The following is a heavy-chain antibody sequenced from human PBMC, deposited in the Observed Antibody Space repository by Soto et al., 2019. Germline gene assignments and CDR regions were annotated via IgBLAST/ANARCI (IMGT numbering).Heavy chain of an antibody. J-gene: IGHJ4*02. D-gene: IGHD1-26*01. CDR2: INPNSGGT. V-gene: IGHV1-2*04. CDR1: GYTFPGYY. Sequence: QVQLVQSGAEVKKPGASVKVSCKASGYTFPGYYMHWVRQAPGQGLEWMGWINPNSGGTNYAQKFQGWVTMTRDTSISTAYMELSRRRSDDTAVYYCATQRSEWELSFDYWGQGTLVTVSS. CDR3: ATQRSEWELSFDY.